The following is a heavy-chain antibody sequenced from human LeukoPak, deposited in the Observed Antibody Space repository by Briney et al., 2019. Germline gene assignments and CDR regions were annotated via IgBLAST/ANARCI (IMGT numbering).Heavy chain of an antibody. D-gene: IGHD1-26*01. V-gene: IGHV1-18*01. CDR2: ISAYNGNT. CDR3: ARDRFAWELLPSYFDY. Sequence: VASVKVSCKASGYTFTRYGISWVRQAPGQGLEWMGWISAYNGNTNYAQKLQGRVTMTTDTSTSTAYMELRSLRSDDTAVYYCARDRFAWELLPSYFDYWGQGTLVTVSS. CDR1: GYTFTRYG. J-gene: IGHJ4*02.